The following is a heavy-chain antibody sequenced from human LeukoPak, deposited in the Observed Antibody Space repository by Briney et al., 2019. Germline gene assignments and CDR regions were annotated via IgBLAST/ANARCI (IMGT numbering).Heavy chain of an antibody. CDR1: GFTFSSYG. D-gene: IGHD3-22*01. CDR3: ARGGPIYYDSSGSYD. Sequence: GGSLRLSCVAAGFTFSSYGMHWVRQAPGKGLEWVAFIRYSGSNKYYADSVKGRFTISRDNSKNTLYLQMNSLRAEDTAVYYCARGGPIYYDSSGSYDWGQGTLVTVSS. V-gene: IGHV3-30*02. CDR2: IRYSGSNK. J-gene: IGHJ4*02.